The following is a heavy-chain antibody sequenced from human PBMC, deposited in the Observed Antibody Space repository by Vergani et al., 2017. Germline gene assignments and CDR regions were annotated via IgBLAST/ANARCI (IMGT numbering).Heavy chain of an antibody. CDR1: GYSLSSGYY. CDR2: IYHSGST. D-gene: IGHD2-21*01. Sequence: QVQLQESGPGLVKPSETLSLTCTVSGYSLSSGYYWGWIRQPPGKGLEWIGSIYHSGSTYYNPSLKSRVTISVDTSKNQFSLKLSSVTAADTAVYYCASLRGGVGEEYFDYWGQGTLVTVSS. J-gene: IGHJ4*02. V-gene: IGHV4-38-2*02. CDR3: ASLRGGVGEEYFDY.